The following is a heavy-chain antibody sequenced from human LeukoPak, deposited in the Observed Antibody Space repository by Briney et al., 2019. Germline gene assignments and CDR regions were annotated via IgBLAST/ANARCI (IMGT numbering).Heavy chain of an antibody. CDR2: IKQDGSEK. D-gene: IGHD6-13*01. Sequence: GGSLRLSCAVSGFSVSGYWMTWVRQAPGKGLEWVANIKQDGSEKNYVDSVKGRFTISRDNAENSLFLQMNSLRVEDTAVYYCAREWQGGIAAAGARIEGDYWGQGTLVAVSS. V-gene: IGHV3-7*01. J-gene: IGHJ4*02. CDR1: GFSVSGYW. CDR3: AREWQGGIAAAGARIEGDY.